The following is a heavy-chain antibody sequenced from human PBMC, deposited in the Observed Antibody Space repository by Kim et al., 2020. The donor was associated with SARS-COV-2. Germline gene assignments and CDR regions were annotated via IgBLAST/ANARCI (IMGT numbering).Heavy chain of an antibody. D-gene: IGHD3-10*01. CDR2: IYYSGST. V-gene: IGHV4-39*07. Sequence: SETLSLTCTVSGGSISSSSYYWGWIRQPPGKGLEWIGSIYYSGSTYYNPSLKSRVTISVDTSKNQFSLKLSSVTAADTAVYYCARAEYYYGSEKTRTAFDIWGQGTMVTVSS. J-gene: IGHJ3*02. CDR1: GGSISSSSYY. CDR3: ARAEYYYGSEKTRTAFDI.